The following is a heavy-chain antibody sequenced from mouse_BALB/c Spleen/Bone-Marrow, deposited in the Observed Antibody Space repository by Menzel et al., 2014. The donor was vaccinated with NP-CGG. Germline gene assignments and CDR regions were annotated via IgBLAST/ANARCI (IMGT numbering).Heavy chain of an antibody. Sequence: EVQGVESGGGSVQPGGSLRLSCATSGFTFTDYYMSWVRQPPGKALEWLGFIRNKANGYTTEYSASVKGRFTISRDNSQSILYLQMNTLRAEDSATYYCARYGYDYFDYWGQGTTLTVSS. CDR1: GFTFTDYY. CDR3: ARYGYDYFDY. J-gene: IGHJ2*01. D-gene: IGHD2-2*01. CDR2: IRNKANGYTT. V-gene: IGHV7-3*02.